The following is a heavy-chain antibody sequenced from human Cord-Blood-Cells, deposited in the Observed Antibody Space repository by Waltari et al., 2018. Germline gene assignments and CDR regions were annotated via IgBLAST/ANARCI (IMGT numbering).Heavy chain of an antibody. J-gene: IGHJ3*02. D-gene: IGHD3-10*01. CDR2: FDPEDGET. CDR1: GYTLNEFS. Sequence: QVQLVQSGAEVMKPGVYVKVSCKVSGYTLNEFSMHLCLQAPGKGLEGMGGFDPEDGETIYAQKFQGRVTMTEDTSTDTAYMELSSLRSEDTAVYYCATGRGPRVYAFDIWGQGTMVTVSS. V-gene: IGHV1-24*01. CDR3: ATGRGPRVYAFDI.